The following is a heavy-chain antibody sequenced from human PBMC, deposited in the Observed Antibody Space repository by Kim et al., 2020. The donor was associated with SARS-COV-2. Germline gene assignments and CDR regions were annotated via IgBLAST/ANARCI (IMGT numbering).Heavy chain of an antibody. CDR1: GFTFRDHY. CDR3: ASGPKGAYHATVVYY. V-gene: IGHV3-72*01. CDR2: TSNKADSDAT. J-gene: IGHJ6*01. D-gene: IGHD2-21*01. Sequence: GGSLRLSCAASGFTFRDHYMDWVRQAPGKGLEWVRRTSNKADSDATEDAASGKFRFTISRDKSTNSLYLQMNSLKTADTAVYYCASGPKGAYHATVVYY.